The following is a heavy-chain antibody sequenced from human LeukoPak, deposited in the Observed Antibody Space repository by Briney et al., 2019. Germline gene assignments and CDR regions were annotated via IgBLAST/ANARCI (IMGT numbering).Heavy chain of an antibody. CDR1: GYTFSNYY. CDR3: ARHGRYEDGSGSYF. J-gene: IGHJ4*02. D-gene: IGHD3-10*01. CDR2: INPSGGSR. Sequence: ASVKVSCKASGYTFSNYYIHWVRQAPGQGLEWMGIINPSGGSRSYAQKFQGRLTVTRDTSTSTVYMELSSLRSEDTAVYYCARHGRYEDGSGSYFWGQGTLVTVSS. V-gene: IGHV1-46*01.